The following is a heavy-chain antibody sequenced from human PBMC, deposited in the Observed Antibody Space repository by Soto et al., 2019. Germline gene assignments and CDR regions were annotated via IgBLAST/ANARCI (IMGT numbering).Heavy chain of an antibody. CDR1: GFTFSRYT. D-gene: IGHD3-10*01. J-gene: IGHJ4*02. CDR2: ISYDESNK. V-gene: IGHV3-30-3*01. Sequence: QVQLVESGGRVVQPGRSLRLSCAASGFTFSRYTVHWVRQAPGNGLEWVAVISYDESNKYYTDSVRGRFTISRDNSKNTLYLQMNSLRTEYTAVYYCARDLTGDYGSSWDSYFDYWGQGTLVTVSS. CDR3: ARDLTGDYGSSWDSYFDY.